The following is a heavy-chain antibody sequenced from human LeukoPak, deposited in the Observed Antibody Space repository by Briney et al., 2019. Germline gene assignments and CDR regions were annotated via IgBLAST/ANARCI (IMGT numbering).Heavy chain of an antibody. J-gene: IGHJ4*02. CDR3: ATGSVRYSASWYSQEGDY. Sequence: PGGSLRLSCAASGLTFSTYAMSWVRQAPGKGLEWVSAISVSAGSTYYADSVKGRSTISRDNSKNTLYLQMNSLRAEDTAVYYCATGSVRYSASWYSQEGDYWGQGTLVTVSS. CDR2: ISVSAGST. V-gene: IGHV3-23*01. D-gene: IGHD6-13*01. CDR1: GLTFSTYA.